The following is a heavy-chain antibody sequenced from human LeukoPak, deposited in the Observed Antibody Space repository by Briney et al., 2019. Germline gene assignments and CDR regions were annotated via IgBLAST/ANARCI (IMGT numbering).Heavy chain of an antibody. Sequence: ASVKVSCTLSGDTLTELSMHWVRQSPGKGLEWMGGFDPEEGETIYAQRFQGRVTMTEDTVTDTAHMELSSLTSEDTAVYYCATAGIVLDTGAEFLLHWGQGTLVTVSS. CDR1: GDTLTELS. CDR2: FDPEEGET. V-gene: IGHV1-24*01. D-gene: IGHD2-8*01. J-gene: IGHJ1*01. CDR3: ATAGIVLDTGAEFLLH.